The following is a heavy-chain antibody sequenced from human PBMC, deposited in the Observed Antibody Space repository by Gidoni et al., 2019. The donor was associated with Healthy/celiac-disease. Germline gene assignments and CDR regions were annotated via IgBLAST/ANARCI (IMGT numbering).Heavy chain of an antibody. Sequence: EVQLVESGGGLVQPGGSLRLSCSASGFPFSSYAMHWVRQAPGKGLEYVSAISSNGGSTYYADSVKGRFTISRDNSKNTLYLQMSSLRAEDTAVYYCVKDSAGEWELLYSPDYWGQGTLVTVSS. D-gene: IGHD1-26*01. CDR1: GFPFSSYA. CDR2: ISSNGGST. CDR3: VKDSAGEWELLYSPDY. V-gene: IGHV3-64D*06. J-gene: IGHJ4*02.